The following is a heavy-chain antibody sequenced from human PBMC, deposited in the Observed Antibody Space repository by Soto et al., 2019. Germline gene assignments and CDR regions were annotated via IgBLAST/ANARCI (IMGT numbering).Heavy chain of an antibody. CDR1: GFTFSNAW. D-gene: IGHD3-22*01. J-gene: IGHJ4*01. CDR2: IKSKTDGGTT. V-gene: IGHV3-15*07. CDR3: ITDCDSNTIVVRFDY. Sequence: GGSLRLSCAASGFTFSNAWINWVRQAPGKGLEWVGRIKSKTDGGTTDFAAPVKGRFAISRDDSKDMVYVQMNSLKTEYTGIYYCITDCDSNTIVVRFDYWGHGTLVTVSS.